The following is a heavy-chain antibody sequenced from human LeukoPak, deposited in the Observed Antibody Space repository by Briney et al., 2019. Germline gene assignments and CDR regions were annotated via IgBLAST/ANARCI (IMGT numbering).Heavy chain of an antibody. CDR3: ARDLITMVRGVMDY. CDR2: ISSSSSYI. CDR1: GFTFSTYS. J-gene: IGHJ4*02. V-gene: IGHV3-21*01. D-gene: IGHD3-10*01. Sequence: PGGSLRLSCAASGFTFSTYSMNWVRQAPGKGLEWVSSISSSSSYIYYADSVRGRFTISRDNAKKSLYLQMNSLRAEDTAVYYCARDLITMVRGVMDYWGQGTLVTVSS.